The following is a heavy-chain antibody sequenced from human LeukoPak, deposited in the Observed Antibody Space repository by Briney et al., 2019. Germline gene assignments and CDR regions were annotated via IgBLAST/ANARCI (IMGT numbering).Heavy chain of an antibody. CDR2: ISPSGGST. V-gene: IGHV1-46*01. CDR3: ARPVIAAATGWYWFDP. D-gene: IGHD6-13*01. Sequence: ASVKVSCKAFGYTFTSNYMHWVRQAPGQGPEWMGVISPSGGSTTYAQKFQGRVTLTRDMSTSTDYLELSSLRSEDTAVYYCARPVIAAATGWYWFDPWGQGTLVTVSS. J-gene: IGHJ5*02. CDR1: GYTFTSNY.